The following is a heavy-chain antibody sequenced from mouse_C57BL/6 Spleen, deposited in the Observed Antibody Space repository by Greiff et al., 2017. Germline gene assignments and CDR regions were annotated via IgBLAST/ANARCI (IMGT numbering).Heavy chain of an antibody. D-gene: IGHD1-1*01. CDR1: GYTFTSYW. CDR3: AILTTVLAQPY. CDR2: IDPSGSCT. Sequence: QVQLQQPGAELVMPGASVKLSCKASGYTFTSYWMHWVKQRPGQGLEWIGEIDPSGSCTNYNQKFKGKSTLTVDKSSSTAYMQLSSLTSEDSAVYYCAILTTVLAQPYWGQGTTLTVSS. J-gene: IGHJ2*01. V-gene: IGHV1-69*01.